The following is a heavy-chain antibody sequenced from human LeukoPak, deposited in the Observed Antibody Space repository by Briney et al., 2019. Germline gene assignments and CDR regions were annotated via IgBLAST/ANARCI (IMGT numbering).Heavy chain of an antibody. CDR1: GGSFSGYY. V-gene: IGHV4-34*01. D-gene: IGHD3-22*01. CDR2: INHSGST. CDR3: ASVRTLLDDSSGYSRISYYFDY. Sequence: SETLSLTCAVYGGSFSGYYWSWVRQPPGKGLEWIGEINHSGSTNYNPSLKSRVTISVDTSKNQFSLKLSSVTAADTAVYYCASVRTLLDDSSGYSRISYYFDYWGQGTLVTVSS. J-gene: IGHJ4*02.